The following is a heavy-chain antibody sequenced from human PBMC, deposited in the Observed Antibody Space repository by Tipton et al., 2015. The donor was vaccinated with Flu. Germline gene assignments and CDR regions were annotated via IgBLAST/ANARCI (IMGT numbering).Heavy chain of an antibody. D-gene: IGHD3-10*01. J-gene: IGHJ4*02. V-gene: IGHV1-2*06. Sequence: QLVQSGAEVKSPGASVEVSCKASGYAFTGYYMHWVRQAPGQGLEWMGRINPNNGDTNYGQKFQGRVTMTTDTSISTAYMDLTRLRSDDTALYYCARDGEGAYHPLGYWGQGTLVTVSS. CDR2: INPNNGDT. CDR1: GYAFTGYY. CDR3: ARDGEGAYHPLGY.